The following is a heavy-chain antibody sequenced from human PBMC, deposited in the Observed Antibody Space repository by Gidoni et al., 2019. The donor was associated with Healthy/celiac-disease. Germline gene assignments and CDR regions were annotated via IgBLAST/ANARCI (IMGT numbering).Heavy chain of an antibody. CDR2: ISGSGGST. CDR3: AKGMRGYGSGSYYPDY. V-gene: IGHV3-23*01. D-gene: IGHD3-10*01. Sequence: EVQLLESGGGLVQPGGSLRLSCAASGFTFSSYAMSWVRQAPGKGLEWVSAISGSGGSTYYADSVKGRFTISRDNSKNTLYLQMNSLRAEDTAVYYCAKGMRGYGSGSYYPDYWGQGTLVTVSS. J-gene: IGHJ4*02. CDR1: GFTFSSYA.